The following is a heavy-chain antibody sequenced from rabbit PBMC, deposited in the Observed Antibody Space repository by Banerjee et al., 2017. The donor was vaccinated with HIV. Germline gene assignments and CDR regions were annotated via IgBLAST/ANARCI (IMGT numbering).Heavy chain of an antibody. D-gene: IGHD2-1*01. Sequence: QEQLEESGGDLVKPEGSLTLTCTASGFSLSSGYYVCWVRQAPGKGLEWIACIYTGSGSTYYASWAKGRFTISKTSSTTVTLQMTSLTAADTATYFCARRTSDDYGAFRLWGPGTLVTVS. J-gene: IGHJ4*01. CDR1: GFSLSSGYY. V-gene: IGHV1S45*01. CDR3: ARRTSDDYGAFRL. CDR2: IYTGSGST.